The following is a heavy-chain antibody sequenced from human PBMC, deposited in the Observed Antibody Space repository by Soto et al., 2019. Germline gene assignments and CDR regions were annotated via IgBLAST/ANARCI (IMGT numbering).Heavy chain of an antibody. D-gene: IGHD1-26*01. CDR1: GFSISSSCSY. V-gene: IGHV4-39*01. J-gene: IGHJ4*02. Sequence: SETLSLNCAVSGFSISSSCSYWDWIRQPPGKGLEWIGSSYYSGSTYYNPSLKSRFTISVDTSKNQFSLKLSSVTAADTAVYYCARQSGSYYDRNFDYWGQGTLVTVS. CDR3: ARQSGSYYDRNFDY. CDR2: SYYSGST.